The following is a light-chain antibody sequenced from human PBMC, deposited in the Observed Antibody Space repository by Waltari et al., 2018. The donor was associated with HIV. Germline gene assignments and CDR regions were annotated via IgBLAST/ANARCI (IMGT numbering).Light chain of an antibody. CDR2: TNR. V-gene: IGLV1-40*01. Sequence: QSVLTQPPSVSGAPGQRVTISCTGSSPNIGAGYDVHWYQQLPGTAPKLLIYTNRNRPAGVPDRFSGSKSGTSASLAITGLQADDEAHYYCQSYDSSLSDSVVFGGGTTLTVL. CDR1: SPNIGAGYD. CDR3: QSYDSSLSDSVV. J-gene: IGLJ2*01.